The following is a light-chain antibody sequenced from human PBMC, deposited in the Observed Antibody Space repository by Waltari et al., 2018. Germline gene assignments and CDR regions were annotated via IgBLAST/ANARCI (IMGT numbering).Light chain of an antibody. Sequence: QSALTQPRSVSGSPGQSVTISCTGTSSDVGGYNYVSWYQQHPGKAPKLMIYDVSNRPSGVPDRFSGSKSVNTASLTISGLQAEDEADYYCCSYAGSYSPWVFGGGTKLTVL. CDR1: SSDVGGYNY. V-gene: IGLV2-11*01. J-gene: IGLJ3*02. CDR2: DVS. CDR3: CSYAGSYSPWV.